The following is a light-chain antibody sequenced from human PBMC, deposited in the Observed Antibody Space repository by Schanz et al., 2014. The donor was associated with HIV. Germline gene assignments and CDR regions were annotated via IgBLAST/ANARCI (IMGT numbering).Light chain of an antibody. CDR2: DVS. CDR1: SSDVGNYNY. J-gene: IGLJ2*01. Sequence: QSALTQPASVSGSPGQSITISCTGTSSDVGNYNYVSWYQQLPGKVPKLMIYDVSYRPSGISNRFSGSKSGNTASLNISGLQAEDEADYYCCSYAGSSTLVFGGGTKLTVL. V-gene: IGLV2-14*03. CDR3: CSYAGSSTLV.